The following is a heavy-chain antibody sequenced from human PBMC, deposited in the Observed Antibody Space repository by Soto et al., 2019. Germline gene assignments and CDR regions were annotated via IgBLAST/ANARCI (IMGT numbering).Heavy chain of an antibody. CDR2: ITGSGGGT. CDR3: AKRDYFDSRGYYRGVVDY. Sequence: GGSLRLSCAASGFTFSSYAMSWVRQAPGKGLEWVSGITGSGGGTNYADSVRGRFTISRDNSKNTLYLQMNSLRAEDTAVYYCAKRDYFDSRGYYRGVVDYWGQGTLVTVSS. CDR1: GFTFSSYA. J-gene: IGHJ4*02. V-gene: IGHV3-23*01. D-gene: IGHD3-22*01.